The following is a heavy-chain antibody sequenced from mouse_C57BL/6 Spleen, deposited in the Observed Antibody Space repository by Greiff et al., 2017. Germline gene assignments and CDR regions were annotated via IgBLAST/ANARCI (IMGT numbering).Heavy chain of an antibody. CDR1: GFTFSDYG. CDR3: ATHYYGSSDWYFDV. V-gene: IGHV5-17*01. D-gene: IGHD1-1*01. Sequence: EVQLVESGGGLVKPGGSLKLSCAASGFTFSDYGMHWVRQAPEKGLEWVAYISSGSSTINYADTVKGRYTISRDNAKNTLFLQMTRLRSEDSDMYYCATHYYGSSDWYFDVWGTGTTVTVSS. J-gene: IGHJ1*03. CDR2: ISSGSSTI.